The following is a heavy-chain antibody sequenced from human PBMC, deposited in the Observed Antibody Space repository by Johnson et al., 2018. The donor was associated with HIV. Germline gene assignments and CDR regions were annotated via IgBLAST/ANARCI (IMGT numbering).Heavy chain of an antibody. CDR2: IYSGGST. D-gene: IGHD3-3*01. CDR3: ARDSYNFWSGYPDAFDI. Sequence: EWVSVIYSGGSTYYADSVKGRFTISRDNSKNTLYLQMNSLRAEDTAVYYCARDSYNFWSGYPDAFDIWGQGTMVTVSS. V-gene: IGHV3-53*05. J-gene: IGHJ3*02.